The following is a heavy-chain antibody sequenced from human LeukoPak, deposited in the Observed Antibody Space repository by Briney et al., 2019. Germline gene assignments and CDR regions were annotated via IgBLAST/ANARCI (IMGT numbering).Heavy chain of an antibody. D-gene: IGHD3-22*01. CDR2: IYPGDSDT. J-gene: IGHJ3*02. CDR3: ARRWRYYDSSLPAAFDI. V-gene: IGHV5-51*01. Sequence: PGESLKITCKGSGYSFTSYWIGWVRQMPGKGLGWMGIIYPGDSDTRYSPSFQGQVTISADKSISTAYLQWSSLKASDIAMYYCARRWRYYDSSLPAAFDIWGQGTMVTVSS. CDR1: GYSFTSYW.